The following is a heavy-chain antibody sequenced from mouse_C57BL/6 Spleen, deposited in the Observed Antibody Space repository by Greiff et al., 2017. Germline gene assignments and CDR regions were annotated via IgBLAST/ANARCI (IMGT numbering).Heavy chain of an antibody. Sequence: VKLQESGAELVKPGASVKISCKASGYAFSSYWMNWVKQRPGKGLEWIGQIYPGDGDTNYNGKFKGKATLTADKSSSTAYMQLSSLTSEDSAVYFCAREGTGRFAYWGQGTLVTVSA. V-gene: IGHV1-80*01. CDR1: GYAFSSYW. J-gene: IGHJ3*01. CDR3: AREGTGRFAY. CDR2: IYPGDGDT. D-gene: IGHD3-3*01.